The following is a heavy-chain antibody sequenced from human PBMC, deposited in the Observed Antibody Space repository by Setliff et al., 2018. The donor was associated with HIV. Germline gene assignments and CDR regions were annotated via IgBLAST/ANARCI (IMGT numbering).Heavy chain of an antibody. V-gene: IGHV4-39*01. CDR3: ASRYHCYDSSGYYRQGAFDI. CDR2: IYYSGST. CDR1: GGSISSSSYY. J-gene: IGHJ3*02. D-gene: IGHD3-22*01. Sequence: SETLSLTCTVPGGSISSSSYYWGWIRQPPGKGLEWIGSIYYSGSTYYNPSLKSRVTISVDTSKNQFSLKLSSVTAADTAVYYCASRYHCYDSSGYYRQGAFDIWGQGTMVTVSS.